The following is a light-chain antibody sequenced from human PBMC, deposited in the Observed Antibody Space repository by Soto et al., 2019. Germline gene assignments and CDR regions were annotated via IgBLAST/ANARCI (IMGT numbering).Light chain of an antibody. CDR3: QQYGSSPRFT. CDR1: QSVRSSY. Sequence: EIVLTQSPGTLSLSPGERATLACRASQSVRSSYLAWYQQKPGQAPRLLIYGASTRATGIPDRFSGSGSRTDFTLTISRLEPEDFAVYYCQQYGSSPRFTFGPGTKVDIK. J-gene: IGKJ3*01. V-gene: IGKV3-20*01. CDR2: GAS.